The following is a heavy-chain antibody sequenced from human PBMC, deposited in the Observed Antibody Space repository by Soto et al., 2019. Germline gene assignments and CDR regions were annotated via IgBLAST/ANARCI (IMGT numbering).Heavy chain of an antibody. CDR3: LTARFEY. J-gene: IGHJ4*02. CDR1: GGSFTSNY. V-gene: IGHV4-34*01. CDR2: IYHTGNT. Sequence: PSETLSLTCAVHGGSFTSNYWTWIRQPPGKGLEWIGEIYHTGNTNYNPSLQSRVTISIDTSKNQFSLELYSVAAADTAVYYCLTARFEYWGQEIQVTVSS. D-gene: IGHD2-21*02.